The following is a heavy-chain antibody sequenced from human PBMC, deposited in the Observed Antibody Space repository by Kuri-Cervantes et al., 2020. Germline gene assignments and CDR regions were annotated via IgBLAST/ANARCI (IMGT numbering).Heavy chain of an antibody. CDR2: ISAYNGNT. V-gene: IGHV1-18*01. D-gene: IGHD6-19*01. CDR3: ARDLGWVDWWLGPFPYHYYGMDV. CDR1: GYTFTSYG. J-gene: IGHJ6*02. Sequence: ASVKVSCKASGYTFTSYGISWVRQAPGQGLEWMGWISAYNGNTNYAQKLQGRVTMTTDTSTSTAYMELRSLRSDDTAVYYCARDLGWVDWWLGPFPYHYYGMDVWGQGTTVTVSS.